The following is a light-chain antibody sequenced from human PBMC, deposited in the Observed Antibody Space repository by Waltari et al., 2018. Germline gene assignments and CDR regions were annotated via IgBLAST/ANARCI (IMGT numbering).Light chain of an antibody. CDR3: SSYTRVNTRV. CDR1: NSDIGIYDA. Sequence: QSALTQPASVSGSPGQSITISCTGTNSDIGIYDALSWYQQHPGKAPKLLISKVSNRPSGVSNRFSASKSGNTASLTISGLQADDEADYYCSSYTRVNTRVFGGGTRVTVL. CDR2: KVS. V-gene: IGLV2-14*03. J-gene: IGLJ3*02.